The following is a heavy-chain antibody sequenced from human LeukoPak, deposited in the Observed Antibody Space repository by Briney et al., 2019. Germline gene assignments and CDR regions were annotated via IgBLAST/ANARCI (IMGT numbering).Heavy chain of an antibody. CDR3: TRELFDFDY. Sequence: PGGSLRLSCAASGLTFSNHAMGWVRQAPAKGLEWISEISGSGGSTYYADSVKGRFTISRDNSKNTLYLQMNSLRAEDTAVYYCTRELFDFDYWGQGTLVTVSS. CDR2: ISGSGGST. J-gene: IGHJ4*02. V-gene: IGHV3-23*01. CDR1: GLTFSNHA. D-gene: IGHD3-10*01.